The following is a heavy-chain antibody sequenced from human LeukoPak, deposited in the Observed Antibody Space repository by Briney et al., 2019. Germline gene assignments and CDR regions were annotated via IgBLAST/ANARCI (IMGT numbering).Heavy chain of an antibody. V-gene: IGHV1-69*13. CDR3: ATFLRWFGEPRHYFDY. CDR2: IIPIFGTA. CDR1: GGTFSSYA. D-gene: IGHD3-10*01. Sequence: ASVKVSCKASGGTFSSYAISWVRQAPGQGLEWMGGIIPIFGTANYAQKFQGRVTITADESTSTAYMQMSSLRSEDTAVYYCATFLRWFGEPRHYFDYWGQGTLVTVSS. J-gene: IGHJ4*02.